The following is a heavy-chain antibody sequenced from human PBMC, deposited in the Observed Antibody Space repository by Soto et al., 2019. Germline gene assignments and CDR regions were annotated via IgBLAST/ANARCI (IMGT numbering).Heavy chain of an antibody. Sequence: HPGGSLRLSCAASGFTFFAYAMTWVRQAPGKGLEWVSTISGSGGYTYYADSVKGRFTISRDSSKNTLYLQINNLRAEDTAVYYCARDNCSSTSCYYYGMDVWGQGTTVTVS. CDR1: GFTFFAYA. CDR2: ISGSGGYT. J-gene: IGHJ6*02. D-gene: IGHD2-2*01. CDR3: ARDNCSSTSCYYYGMDV. V-gene: IGHV3-23*01.